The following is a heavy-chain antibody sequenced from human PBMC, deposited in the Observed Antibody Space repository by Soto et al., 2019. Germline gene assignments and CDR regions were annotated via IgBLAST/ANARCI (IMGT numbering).Heavy chain of an antibody. D-gene: IGHD2-2*01. CDR3: GRQPGHCGSTTCFGYYSVDV. CDR2: IYYSGST. V-gene: IGHV4-39*01. CDR1: GGSISSSSYS. J-gene: IGHJ6*02. Sequence: QLQLQESGPRLVKPSETLSLTCSVSGGSISSSSYSWGWIRQPPGKGLEWIGTIYYSGSTHYNPSPEGRGAISADTPNNQLSLRLSSVTAADTAVYYCGRQPGHCGSTTCFGYYSVDVWGQGTTVTVS.